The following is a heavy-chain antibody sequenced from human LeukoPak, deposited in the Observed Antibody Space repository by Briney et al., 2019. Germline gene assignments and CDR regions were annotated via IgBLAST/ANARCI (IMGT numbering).Heavy chain of an antibody. V-gene: IGHV1-46*01. CDR1: GYTFTSYY. CDR3: ARDGNYYDSSGYYYFDY. D-gene: IGHD3-22*01. CDR2: INPSGDST. J-gene: IGHJ4*02. Sequence: ASVKVSCKASGYTFTSYYMHWVRQAPGQGLEWMGIINPSGDSTRYAQKFQGRVTMTRDTSTSTVYMELSSLRSEGTAVYYCARDGNYYDSSGYYYFDYWGQGTLVTVSS.